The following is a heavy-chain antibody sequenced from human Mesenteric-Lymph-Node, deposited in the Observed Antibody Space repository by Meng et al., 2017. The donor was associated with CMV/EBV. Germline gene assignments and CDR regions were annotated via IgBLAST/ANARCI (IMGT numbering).Heavy chain of an antibody. D-gene: IGHD3-3*02. Sequence: ASVKVSCKASGYTFTSYDINWVRQATGQGLEWMGWISVYNGNTHYAQKLQGRVTMTTDTSTSTAYMELRSLRSDDTAVYYCARCPSAFDAFDVWGQGTMVTVSS. CDR2: ISVYNGNT. J-gene: IGHJ3*01. CDR3: ARCPSAFDAFDV. CDR1: GYTFTSYD. V-gene: IGHV1-18*01.